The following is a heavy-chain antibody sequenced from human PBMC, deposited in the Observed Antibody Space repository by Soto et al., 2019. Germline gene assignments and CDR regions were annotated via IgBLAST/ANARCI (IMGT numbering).Heavy chain of an antibody. CDR3: AADPYSSSWSSYYYYYGKDV. J-gene: IGHJ6*02. V-gene: IGHV1-58*01. D-gene: IGHD6-13*01. CDR2: IVVGSGNT. CDR1: GFTFTSSA. Sequence: ASVKVSCKASGFTFTSSAVQWVRQARGQRLEWIGWIVVGSGNTNYAQKFQERVTITRDMSTSTAYMELSSLRSEDTAVYYCAADPYSSSWSSYYYYYGKDVWGQGTTVTVSS.